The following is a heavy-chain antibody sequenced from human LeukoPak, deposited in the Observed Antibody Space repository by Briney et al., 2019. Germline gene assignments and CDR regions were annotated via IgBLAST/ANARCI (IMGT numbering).Heavy chain of an antibody. V-gene: IGHV4-39*07. CDR2: IYYSGIT. Sequence: SGTLSLTCTVSGGSISSSSYYWGWIRQPPGQGLEWIGSIYYSGITYHNPSLRSRVTISVDTSKNQFSLKLSAVTAADTAVYYCAREDTVMAPGFDYWGQGTLVTVSS. D-gene: IGHD5-18*01. CDR1: GGSISSSSYY. CDR3: AREDTVMAPGFDY. J-gene: IGHJ4*02.